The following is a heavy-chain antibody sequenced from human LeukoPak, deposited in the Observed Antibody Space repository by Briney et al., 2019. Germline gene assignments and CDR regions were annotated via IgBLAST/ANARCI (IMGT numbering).Heavy chain of an antibody. V-gene: IGHV3-11*04. CDR3: ARLLSGGYNFRGGLPY. Sequence: GGSLRLSCAASGLRFSDYYVSWIRQAPGKGLQWVSYISSGGDIMHYADSVKGRFTSSRDNAKNSGYLEMNSLGAEDTAVYYCARLLSGGYNFRGGLPYWGQGTLVTVSS. CDR1: GLRFSDYY. CDR2: ISSGGDIM. D-gene: IGHD5-24*01. J-gene: IGHJ4*02.